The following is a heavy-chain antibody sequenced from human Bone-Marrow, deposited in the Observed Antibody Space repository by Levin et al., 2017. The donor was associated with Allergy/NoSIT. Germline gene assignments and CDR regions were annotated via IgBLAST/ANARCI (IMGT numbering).Heavy chain of an antibody. CDR3: ARGSYDSSDYYVYFFDT. J-gene: IGHJ4*02. V-gene: IGHV4-59*01. Sequence: PSETLFLTCTVSGGSIGRYYWSWIRQSPGKGLEWIGYIHDSGSNIYNPSLESRVTISVDASKNQFSLQLTSMTAADTAVYYCARGSYDSSDYYVYFFDTWGQGTLVTVSS. CDR1: GGSIGRYY. D-gene: IGHD3-22*01. CDR2: IHDSGSN.